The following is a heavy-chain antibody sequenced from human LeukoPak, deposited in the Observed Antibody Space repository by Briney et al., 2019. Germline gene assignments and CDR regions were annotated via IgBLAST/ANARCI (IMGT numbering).Heavy chain of an antibody. J-gene: IGHJ6*03. CDR3: ARSYGSGSYDLSYYYMDV. CDR1: GFTFSSYS. V-gene: IGHV3-21*01. Sequence: PGGSLRLSCAGSGFTFSSYSMNWVRQAPGKGLEGVSSISSSSSYIYYADSAKGRFIISRDNAKNSLYLQMNSLRAEDTAVYYCARSYGSGSYDLSYYYMDVWGKGTTVTVSS. D-gene: IGHD3-10*01. CDR2: ISSSSSYI.